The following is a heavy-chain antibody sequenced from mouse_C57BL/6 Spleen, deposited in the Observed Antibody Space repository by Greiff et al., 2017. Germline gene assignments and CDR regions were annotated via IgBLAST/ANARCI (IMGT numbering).Heavy chain of an antibody. CDR2: ISNLAYSI. V-gene: IGHV5-15*01. CDR1: GFTFSDYG. J-gene: IGHJ4*01. D-gene: IGHD1-1*01. Sequence: EVKVVESGGGLVQPGGSLQLSCAASGFTFSDYGMAWVRQAPRKGPEWVAFISNLAYSIYYADTVTGRFTISRENAKNTLYLEMSSLRSEDTAMYYCARDYGSIYAMDYWGQGTSVTVSS. CDR3: ARDYGSIYAMDY.